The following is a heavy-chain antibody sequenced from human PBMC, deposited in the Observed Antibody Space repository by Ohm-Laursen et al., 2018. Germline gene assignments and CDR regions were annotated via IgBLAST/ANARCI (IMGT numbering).Heavy chain of an antibody. CDR3: ARGASYQLPPLYYYYYYGMDV. Sequence: GSLRLSCAASGFTVSSNYMSWVRQAPGKGLEWVSVIYSGGSTYYADSVKGRFTISRDNSKNTLYLQMNSLRAEDTAVYYCARGASYQLPPLYYYYYYGMDVWGQGTTVTVSS. CDR1: GFTVSSNY. D-gene: IGHD2-2*01. V-gene: IGHV3-53*01. CDR2: IYSGGST. J-gene: IGHJ6*02.